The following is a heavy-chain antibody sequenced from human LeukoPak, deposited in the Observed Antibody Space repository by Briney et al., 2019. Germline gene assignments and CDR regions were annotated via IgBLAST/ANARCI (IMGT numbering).Heavy chain of an antibody. D-gene: IGHD3-10*01. CDR2: SSYNGNT. Sequence: SETLSLTCTVSGAYFTNYYWSFIRQPPGKGLEWIGFSSYNGNTNYNPSLKSRVTISLDMSKNQFSLRLNSVTAADTAVYFCARGTLMWFGAKMEYFDSWGQGTPLTVSS. V-gene: IGHV4-59*01. CDR1: GAYFTNYY. J-gene: IGHJ4*02. CDR3: ARGTLMWFGAKMEYFDS.